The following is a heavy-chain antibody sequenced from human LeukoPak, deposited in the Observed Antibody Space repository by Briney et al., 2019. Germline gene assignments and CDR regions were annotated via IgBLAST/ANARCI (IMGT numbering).Heavy chain of an antibody. J-gene: IGHJ4*02. D-gene: IGHD5-18*01. CDR2: ISWNSGSI. CDR1: GFTFDDYA. V-gene: IGHV3-9*01. Sequence: PGGSLRLSCAASGFTFDDYAMHWVRQAPGNGLEWVSGISWNSGSIGYADSVKGRFTISRDNAKNSLYLQMNSLRAEDTALYYCAKDPMGYSYGRFDYWGQGTLVTVSS. CDR3: AKDPMGYSYGRFDY.